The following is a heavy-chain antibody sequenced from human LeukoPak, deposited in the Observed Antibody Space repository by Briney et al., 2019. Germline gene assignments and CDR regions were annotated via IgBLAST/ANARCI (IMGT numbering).Heavy chain of an antibody. Sequence: GSLRLSCAASGFTVSSYWMHWVRQASGKGLGWVSRIKTDGSSTDYADSVKGRFTISRDNAKNTMYLQMNSLRAEDTAVYYCARGVSGTGPDIWGLGTMVTVSS. D-gene: IGHD5/OR15-5a*01. CDR2: IKTDGSST. CDR3: ARGVSGTGPDI. J-gene: IGHJ3*02. CDR1: GFTVSSYW. V-gene: IGHV3-74*01.